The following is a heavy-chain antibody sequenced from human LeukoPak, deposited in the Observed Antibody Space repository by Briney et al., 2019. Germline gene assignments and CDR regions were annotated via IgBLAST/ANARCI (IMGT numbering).Heavy chain of an antibody. D-gene: IGHD5-12*01. CDR1: GGSISSSNW. Sequence: PSETLSLTCAVSGGSISSSNWWSWVRQPPGKGLEWIGYIYHSGSTYYNPSLKSRVTISVDRSKNQFSLKLSSVTAADTAVYYCAREVVDIVAGWAFDIWGQGTMVTVSS. J-gene: IGHJ3*02. CDR2: IYHSGST. CDR3: AREVVDIVAGWAFDI. V-gene: IGHV4-4*02.